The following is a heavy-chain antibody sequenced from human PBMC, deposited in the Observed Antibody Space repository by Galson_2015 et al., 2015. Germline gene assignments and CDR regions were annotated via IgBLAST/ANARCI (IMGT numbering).Heavy chain of an antibody. D-gene: IGHD1-26*01. V-gene: IGHV4-59*01. J-gene: IGHJ4*02. CDR2: ISYSGST. CDR1: GGSISSYY. Sequence: LSLTCTVSGGSISSYYWSWIRQPPGRGLEWIGYISYSGSTNYNPSLKSRVTMSVDTSKNQFSLKLTSVTAADTAVYYCARDSPEVGATGGFDYCGQGTLVTVSS. CDR3: ARDSPEVGATGGFDY.